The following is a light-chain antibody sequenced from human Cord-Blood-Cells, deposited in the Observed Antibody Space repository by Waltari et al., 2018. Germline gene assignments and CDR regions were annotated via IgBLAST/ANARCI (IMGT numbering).Light chain of an antibody. CDR3: QVWDISSDHPVV. V-gene: IGLV3-21*03. CDR1: NIGSKS. J-gene: IGLJ2*01. CDR2: DDS. Sequence: SYVLTQPPSVSVAPGKPARITCRGKNIGSKSVHWYRQKPGQAPVLVVYDDSERPSGIPGLVVGSNSGSTATLTISSVEAGDEADYSCQVWDISSDHPVVFGGGTKRTVL.